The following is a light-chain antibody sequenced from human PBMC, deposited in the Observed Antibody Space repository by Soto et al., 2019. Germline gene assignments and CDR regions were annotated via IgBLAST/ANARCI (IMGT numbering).Light chain of an antibody. Sequence: QSALTQPASVSGSPGQSITISCTGTSSDVGAYNHVSWYQQHPGKAPQLIIYEVSNRPSGLSNRFSASKSGNTASLTISGLQAEDEADYYCCSYTTSSTLVFGTGTKVTGL. CDR2: EVS. J-gene: IGLJ1*01. CDR3: CSYTTSSTLV. V-gene: IGLV2-14*01. CDR1: SSDVGAYNH.